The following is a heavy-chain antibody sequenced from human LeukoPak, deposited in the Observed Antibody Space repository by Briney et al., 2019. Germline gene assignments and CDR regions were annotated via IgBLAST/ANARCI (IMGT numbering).Heavy chain of an antibody. D-gene: IGHD3-22*01. Sequence: PSETLSLTCAVYGGSFSDFYCSWFRQPPGKRLEWIGEINHSGSTDYNPSLKSRVTISVDTSKNQFSLRLNSVTAADTAVYFCAYSSGFQQRWGQGTLVTVSS. CDR3: AYSSGFQQR. CDR1: GGSFSDFY. V-gene: IGHV4-34*01. J-gene: IGHJ1*01. CDR2: INHSGST.